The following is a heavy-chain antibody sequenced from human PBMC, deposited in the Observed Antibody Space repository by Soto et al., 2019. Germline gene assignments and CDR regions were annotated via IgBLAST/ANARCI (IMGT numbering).Heavy chain of an antibody. CDR3: ASVSSSWSYLDY. J-gene: IGHJ4*02. CDR1: GESFSIDA. D-gene: IGHD6-13*01. Sequence: SVKVSCKASGESFSIDAVSWRRLTPGQGLEWMGGIIPIFGTANYAQKFQGRVTITADESTSTAYMELSSLRSEDTAVYYCASVSSSWSYLDYWGEGTLVTGSS. V-gene: IGHV1-69*13. CDR2: IIPIFGTA.